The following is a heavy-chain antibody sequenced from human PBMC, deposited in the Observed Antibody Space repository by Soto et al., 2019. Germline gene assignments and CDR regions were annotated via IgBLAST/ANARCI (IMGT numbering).Heavy chain of an antibody. CDR2: ISGSGENT. CDR1: GFSFNIYA. Sequence: EVQLLESGGGLVQPGGSLRLSCAVSGFSFNIYAMSWVRQAPGKGLEWVCAISGSGENTYYADSVKGRFTISRDNSKNTLYLQMNNLRVEDKAVYYCADGGEWSFNFEYWGQGTLVTVFS. J-gene: IGHJ4*02. CDR3: ADGGEWSFNFEY. D-gene: IGHD3-3*01. V-gene: IGHV3-23*01.